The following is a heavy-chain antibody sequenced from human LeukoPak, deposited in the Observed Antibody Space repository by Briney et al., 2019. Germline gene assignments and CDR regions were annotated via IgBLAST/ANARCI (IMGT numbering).Heavy chain of an antibody. Sequence: SETLSLTCTVSGGSISSSSYYWGWIRQPPGKGLEWIGSIYYSGSTNYNPSLKSRVTISVDTSKNQFSLKLSSVTAADTAVYYCASLNLLNYDILTGYFDYWGQGTLVTVSS. D-gene: IGHD3-9*01. CDR3: ASLNLLNYDILTGYFDY. J-gene: IGHJ4*02. CDR2: IYYSGST. V-gene: IGHV4-39*07. CDR1: GGSISSSSYY.